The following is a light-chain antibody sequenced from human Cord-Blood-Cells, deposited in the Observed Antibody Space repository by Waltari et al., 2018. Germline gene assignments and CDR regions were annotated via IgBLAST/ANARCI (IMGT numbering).Light chain of an antibody. CDR3: QQSYSTPRT. V-gene: IGKV1-39*01. CDR1: QSISSY. CDR2: AAS. J-gene: IGKJ4*01. Sequence: DIKMTQSPSYLSASVGDRVTITCRASQSISSYLNWYQQKPGKAPKLLIYAASSLQSGVPSRFSGSGSGTDFTLTISSLQPEDFATYYCQQSYSTPRTFGGGTKVEIK.